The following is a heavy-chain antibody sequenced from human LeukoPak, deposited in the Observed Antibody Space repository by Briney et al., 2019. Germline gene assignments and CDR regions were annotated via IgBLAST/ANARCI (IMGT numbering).Heavy chain of an antibody. CDR3: AKDVVVPAAEPYYFDY. CDR1: GFTFSDYY. CDR2: ISTSGSTI. J-gene: IGHJ4*02. V-gene: IGHV3-11*01. D-gene: IGHD2-2*01. Sequence: GGSLRLSCAASGFTFSDYYMSWIRQAPGKGLEWVSCISTSGSTIYYADSVKGRFTISRDNSKNSLYLQMNSLRAEDTAVYYCAKDVVVPAAEPYYFDYWGQGTLVTVSS.